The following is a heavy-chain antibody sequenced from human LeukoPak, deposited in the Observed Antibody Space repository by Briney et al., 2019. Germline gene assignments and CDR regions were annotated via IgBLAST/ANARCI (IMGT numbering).Heavy chain of an antibody. V-gene: IGHV4-38-2*02. Sequence: PSETLSLTCTVSGYSISGGYYWGWIRQPPGKGLEWIGSINHSGSTYYNPSLKSRVTISVDTSKNQFSLKLSSVTAADTAVYYFARSKYYYGSGSYYPAEYFQHWGQGTLVTVSS. CDR2: INHSGST. CDR1: GYSISGGYY. CDR3: ARSKYYYGSGSYYPAEYFQH. D-gene: IGHD3-10*01. J-gene: IGHJ1*01.